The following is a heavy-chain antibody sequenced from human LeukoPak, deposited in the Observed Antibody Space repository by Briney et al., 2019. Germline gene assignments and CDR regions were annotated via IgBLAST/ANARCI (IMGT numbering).Heavy chain of an antibody. CDR3: AHPHASAAAGTQNWFDP. V-gene: IGHV2-5*01. CDR2: IYWNDDK. D-gene: IGHD6-13*01. CDR1: GFSLSTSGMG. J-gene: IGHJ5*02. Sequence: SGPTLVKPTQTLTLTCTFSGFSLSTSGMGVGWIRQPPGKALEWLALIYWNDDKRYSPSLKSRLTITKDTSKNQVVLTMTNMDPVDTATYYCAHPHASAAAGTQNWFDPWGQGTLVTVSS.